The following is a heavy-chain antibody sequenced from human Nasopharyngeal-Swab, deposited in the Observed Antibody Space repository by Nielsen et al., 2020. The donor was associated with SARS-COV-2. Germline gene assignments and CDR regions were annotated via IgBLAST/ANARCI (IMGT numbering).Heavy chain of an antibody. CDR2: TYYRSKWYN. J-gene: IGHJ5*02. Sequence: SETLPLTCAISGDSVSSNSAAWNWIRQSPSRGLEWLVRTYYRSKWYNDYAVSVKSRRTINPDTSKNQFSLQLNSVTPEDTAGYYCARGVPSGSRSNWFDPWGQGTLVTVSS. CDR1: GDSVSSNSAA. CDR3: ARGVPSGSRSNWFDP. V-gene: IGHV6-1*01. D-gene: IGHD6-13*01.